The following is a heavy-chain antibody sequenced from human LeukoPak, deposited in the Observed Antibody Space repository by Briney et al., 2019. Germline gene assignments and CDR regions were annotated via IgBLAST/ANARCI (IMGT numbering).Heavy chain of an antibody. CDR3: AREPFSGWYSSDDY. Sequence: SVKVSCKASGGTFSSYAISWVRQAPGQGLEWMGRIIPILGIANYAQKFQGRVTITADKSTSTAYMELSSLRSEDTAVYYCAREPFSGWYSSDDYWGQGTLVTVSS. J-gene: IGHJ4*02. CDR1: GGTFSSYA. V-gene: IGHV1-69*04. CDR2: IIPILGIA. D-gene: IGHD6-19*01.